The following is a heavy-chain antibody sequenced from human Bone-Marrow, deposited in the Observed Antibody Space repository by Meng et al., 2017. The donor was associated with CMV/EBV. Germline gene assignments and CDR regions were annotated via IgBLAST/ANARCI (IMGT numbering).Heavy chain of an antibody. Sequence: SETLSLTCTVSGGSISSSSYYWGWIRQPPGKGLEWIGSIYYSGSTYYNPSLKSRVTISVDTSKNQFSLKLSSVTAADTAVYYCARHRGSYVYYGMDVWGQATTVTVSS. CDR2: IYYSGST. J-gene: IGHJ6*02. D-gene: IGHD1-26*01. V-gene: IGHV4-39*01. CDR3: ARHRGSYVYYGMDV. CDR1: GGSISSSSYY.